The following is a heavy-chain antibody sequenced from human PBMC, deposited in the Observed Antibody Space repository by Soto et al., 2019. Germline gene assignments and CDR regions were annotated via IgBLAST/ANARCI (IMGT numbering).Heavy chain of an antibody. CDR2: ISVSGYTT. Sequence: EVPLLESGGGLVQPGGSLRLSCAASGFTFSTSAMSWARQAPGKGLEWVSSISVSGYTTYYTDSVKGRFTISRDNSKNTLILQMNSLRAEDTAVYYCAKTYNLDVWGQGTTVTVSS. CDR3: AKTYNLDV. CDR1: GFTFSTSA. V-gene: IGHV3-23*01. J-gene: IGHJ6*02. D-gene: IGHD1-1*01.